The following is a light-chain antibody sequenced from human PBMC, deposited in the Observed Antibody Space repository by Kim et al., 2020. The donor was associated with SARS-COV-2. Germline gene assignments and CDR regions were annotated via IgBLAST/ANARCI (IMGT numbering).Light chain of an antibody. V-gene: IGLV7-43*01. CDR3: LLYYGGARV. CDR2: STN. Sequence: GGTVTLTCASSTGAVTSGYYPNWFQQKPRQAPRALIYSTNNKYSWTPARFSGSLLGDKAALTLSGVRPEDEADYYCLLYYGGARVFGGGTQLTVL. CDR1: TGAVTSGYY. J-gene: IGLJ2*01.